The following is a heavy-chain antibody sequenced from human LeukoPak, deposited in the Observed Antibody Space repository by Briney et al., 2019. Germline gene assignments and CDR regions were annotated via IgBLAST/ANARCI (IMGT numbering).Heavy chain of an antibody. CDR1: GGSISSYH. V-gene: IGHV4-4*07. CDR2: IYTSGST. D-gene: IGHD6-19*01. Sequence: SETLSLTCTVSGGSISSYHWSWIRQPAGKGLEWIGRIYTSGSTNYNPSLKSRVTISVDKSKNQFSLKLSSVTAADTAVYYCARGPLYSSGWYYFDYWGQGTLVTVSS. CDR3: ARGPLYSSGWYYFDY. J-gene: IGHJ4*02.